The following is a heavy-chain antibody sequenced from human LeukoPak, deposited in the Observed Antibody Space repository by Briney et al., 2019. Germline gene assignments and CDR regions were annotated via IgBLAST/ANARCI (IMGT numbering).Heavy chain of an antibody. CDR3: ARDTGALVTHFDP. CDR1: GFTFGNYW. Sequence: GGSLRLSCAASGFTFGNYWMSWVRQAPGKGLEWVANIKYDEVEKYHVDSVKGRFTISRDNAKNSLYLQMNSLRVEDTAVYYCARDTGALVTHFDPWGQGTLVTVSS. CDR2: IKYDEVEK. D-gene: IGHD5-18*01. V-gene: IGHV3-7*03. J-gene: IGHJ5*02.